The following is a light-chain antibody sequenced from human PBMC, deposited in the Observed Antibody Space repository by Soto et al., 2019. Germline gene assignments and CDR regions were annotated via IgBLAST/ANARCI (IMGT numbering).Light chain of an antibody. J-gene: IGKJ1*01. CDR1: QSVSSD. Sequence: EIVMTQSPVTLSVSPGERATLSCRASQSVSSDLAWYQQKPGQAPRLLIYGASTRATGIPARFSGSGSGTEFTLTISSLESEDFAVYYCHHYNNWWTSGQGTKVEIK. CDR2: GAS. CDR3: HHYNNWWT. V-gene: IGKV3-15*01.